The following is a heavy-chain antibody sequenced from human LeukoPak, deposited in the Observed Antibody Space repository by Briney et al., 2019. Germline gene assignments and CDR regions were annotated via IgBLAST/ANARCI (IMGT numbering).Heavy chain of an antibody. D-gene: IGHD2-2*01. CDR2: ISSSSSYI. CDR3: ARDAPGYCSSTSCYDAFDI. J-gene: IGHJ3*02. Sequence: GGSLRLSCAASGFTFSSYSMNWVRQAPGKGLEWVSSISSSSSYIYYADSVRGRFTISRDNAKNSLYLQMNSLRAEDTAVYYCARDAPGYCSSTSCYDAFDIWGQGTMVTVSS. V-gene: IGHV3-21*01. CDR1: GFTFSSYS.